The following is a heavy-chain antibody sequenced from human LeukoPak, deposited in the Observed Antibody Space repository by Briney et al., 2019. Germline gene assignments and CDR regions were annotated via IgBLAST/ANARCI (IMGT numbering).Heavy chain of an antibody. CDR2: ISAYNGNT. CDR1: GYTFTSYG. Sequence: ASVKVSCKASGYTFTSYGISWARQAPGQGLEWMGWISAYNGNTNYAQKLQGRVTMTTDTSTSTAYMELSSLRSEDTAVYYCATVRGAPHAFDIWGQGTMVTVSS. CDR3: ATVRGAPHAFDI. D-gene: IGHD3-10*01. V-gene: IGHV1-18*01. J-gene: IGHJ3*02.